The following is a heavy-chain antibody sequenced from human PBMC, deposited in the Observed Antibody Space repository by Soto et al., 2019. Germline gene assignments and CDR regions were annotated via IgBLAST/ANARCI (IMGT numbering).Heavy chain of an antibody. D-gene: IGHD6-13*01. V-gene: IGHV4-30-4*01. CDR2: IYYSGST. CDR3: ARGPGWAAAGY. CDR1: GGSISSGDYY. J-gene: IGHJ4*02. Sequence: SETLSLTCTVSGGSISSGDYYWSWIRQPPGKGPEWIGYIYYSGSTYYNPSLKSRVTISVDTSKNQFSLKLSSVTAADTAVYYCARGPGWAAAGYWGQGTLVTVSS.